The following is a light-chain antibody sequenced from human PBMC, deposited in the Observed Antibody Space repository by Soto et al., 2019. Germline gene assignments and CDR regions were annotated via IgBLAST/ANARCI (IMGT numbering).Light chain of an antibody. J-gene: IGKJ2*01. CDR3: MQGIQTPPYT. Sequence: EIVMTQSPLFLPVTPGEPASISCRSSQSLLDSNGHNYVYWYLQKPGQSPQLLIHLGSNRASGVPDRFSGSGSGTDFTLNISRVEAEDVGIYSCMQGIQTPPYTFGQGTKLEIK. CDR2: LGS. V-gene: IGKV2-28*01. CDR1: QSLLDSNGHNY.